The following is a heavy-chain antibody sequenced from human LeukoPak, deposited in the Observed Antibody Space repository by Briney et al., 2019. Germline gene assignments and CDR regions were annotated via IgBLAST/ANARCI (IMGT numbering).Heavy chain of an antibody. D-gene: IGHD7-27*01. CDR2: IYSSGST. CDR1: GDSISNYY. J-gene: IGHJ4*02. V-gene: IGHV4-59*01. CDR3: ARGTPNWGYFNY. Sequence: PSETLSLTCTVSGDSISNYYWSWIRQPPGKGLEWIGYIYSSGSTNYNPSLKSRVTISVDTSKNQFSLKLNSVTAADTAVYYCARGTPNWGYFNYWGRGTLVTVSS.